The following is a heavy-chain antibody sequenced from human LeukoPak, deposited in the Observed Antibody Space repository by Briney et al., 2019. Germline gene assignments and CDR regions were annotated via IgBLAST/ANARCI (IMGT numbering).Heavy chain of an antibody. CDR3: ARVSTYLMYSSSWYYFDY. D-gene: IGHD6-13*01. Sequence: ASVKVSCKASGYTFTGYYMHWVRQAPGQGREWMGWINPNSGGTNYAQKFQGRVTMTRDTSISTAYMELSRLRSDDTAVYYCARVSTYLMYSSSWYYFDYWGQGTLVTVSS. V-gene: IGHV1-2*02. J-gene: IGHJ4*02. CDR2: INPNSGGT. CDR1: GYTFTGYY.